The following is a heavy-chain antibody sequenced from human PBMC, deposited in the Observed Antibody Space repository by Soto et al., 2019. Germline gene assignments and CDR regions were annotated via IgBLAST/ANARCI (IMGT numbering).Heavy chain of an antibody. Sequence: QVQLQESGPGLVKPSQTLSLTCTVSGGSISNVNYCWSWIRQPPDKGLAWIGQIYTGGSNYNTPSLTSIVTISVATSKNQFSLQLSSVSAADTAVYYCARGPSGDKVDYWGQGTLVTVSS. V-gene: IGHV4-30-4*01. CDR1: GGSISNVNYC. D-gene: IGHD7-27*01. J-gene: IGHJ4*02. CDR3: ARGPSGDKVDY. CDR2: IYTGGSN.